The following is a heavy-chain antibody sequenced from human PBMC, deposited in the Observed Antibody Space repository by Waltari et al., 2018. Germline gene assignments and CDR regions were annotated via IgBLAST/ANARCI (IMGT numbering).Heavy chain of an antibody. CDR2: IAYRGSK. J-gene: IGHJ4*02. CDR3: AREEIYYDTSGYYFDY. CDR1: GDSISSSSYY. Sequence: QLQLQESGPGLVKPSETLSLTCTVSGDSISSSSYYWGWSRQPPGKGLEWIASIAYRGSKYYNPSLSSRLTISLDTSKNQFSLKVSSVTAADTAVYYCAREEIYYDTSGYYFDYWGQGTLVTVSS. D-gene: IGHD3-22*01. V-gene: IGHV4-39*07.